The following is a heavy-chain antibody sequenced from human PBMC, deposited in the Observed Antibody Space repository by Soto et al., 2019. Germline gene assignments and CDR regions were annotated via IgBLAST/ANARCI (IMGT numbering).Heavy chain of an antibody. CDR1: GGSISSGGYY. V-gene: IGHV4-31*03. J-gene: IGHJ6*02. Sequence: SETLSLTCTVSGGSISSGGYYWGWIRQHPGKGLEWIGYIYYSGSTYYNPSLKSRVTISVDTSKNQFSLKVHSVTAADTAVYYGARSPLDILSPREVWGQGTTVTVSS. CDR2: IYYSGST. D-gene: IGHD3-9*01. CDR3: ARSPLDILSPREV.